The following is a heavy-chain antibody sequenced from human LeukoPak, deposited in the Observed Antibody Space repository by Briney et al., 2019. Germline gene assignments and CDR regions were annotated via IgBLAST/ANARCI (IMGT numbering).Heavy chain of an antibody. D-gene: IGHD3-10*01. CDR3: ARTVWFGESHFDY. CDR2: INPNSGGT. J-gene: IGHJ4*02. V-gene: IGHV1-2*02. CDR1: GYTFTCYY. Sequence: ASVKVSCKASGYTFTCYYMHWVRQAPGQGLEWMGWINPNSGGTNYAQKFQGRVTMTRDTSISTAYMELSRLRSDDTAVYYCARTVWFGESHFDYWGQGTLVTVSS.